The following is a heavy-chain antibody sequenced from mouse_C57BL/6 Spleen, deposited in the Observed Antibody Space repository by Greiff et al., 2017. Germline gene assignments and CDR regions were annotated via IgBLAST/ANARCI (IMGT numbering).Heavy chain of an antibody. CDR1: GYTFTSYW. D-gene: IGHD3-2*02. CDR2: IDPSDSYT. CDR3: ARNSRHFDY. V-gene: IGHV1-69*01. J-gene: IGHJ2*01. Sequence: QVQLKQPGAELVMPGASVKLSCKASGYTFTSYWMHWVKQRPGQGLEWIGEIDPSDSYTNYNQKFKGKSTLTVDKSSSTAYMQLSSLTSEDSAVYYCARNSRHFDYWGQGTTLTVSS.